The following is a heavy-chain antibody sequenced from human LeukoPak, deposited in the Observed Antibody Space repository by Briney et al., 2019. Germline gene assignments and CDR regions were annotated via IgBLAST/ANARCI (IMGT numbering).Heavy chain of an antibody. J-gene: IGHJ4*02. CDR3: ARAKYYYDSSGYYSYYFDY. Sequence: SETLSLTCSVYGGSFSGYYWSWIRQPPGKGLEWIGAINHSGSTNYNPSLKSRVTISVDTSKNQFSLKLSSVTAADTAVYYCARAKYYYDSSGYYSYYFDYWGQGTLVTVSS. CDR1: GGSFSGYY. CDR2: INHSGST. D-gene: IGHD3-22*01. V-gene: IGHV4-34*01.